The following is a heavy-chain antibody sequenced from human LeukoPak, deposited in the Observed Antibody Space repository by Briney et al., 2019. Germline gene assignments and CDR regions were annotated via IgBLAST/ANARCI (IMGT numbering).Heavy chain of an antibody. CDR2: INHNGNVN. CDR3: ARAAYSGSYHSDY. Sequence: GGSLRLSCAASGFTFSSYWMNWARQAPGKGLEWVASINHNGNVNYYVDSVKGRFTISRDNAKNSLYLQMSNLRAEDTAVYYCARAAYSGSYHSDYWGQGTLVTVSS. V-gene: IGHV3-7*03. J-gene: IGHJ4*02. CDR1: GFTFSSYW. D-gene: IGHD1-26*01.